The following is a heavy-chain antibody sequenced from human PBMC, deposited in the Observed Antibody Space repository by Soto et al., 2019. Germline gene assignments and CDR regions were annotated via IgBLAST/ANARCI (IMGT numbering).Heavy chain of an antibody. J-gene: IGHJ6*03. D-gene: IGHD6-13*01. Sequence: GGSLRLSCAASGFTFSSYAMSWVRQAPGKGLEWVSAISGSGGSTYYADSVKGRFTISRDNSKNTLYLQMNSLRAEDTAVYYCATGYSSSWMVYYYYYMDVWGKGTTVTVSS. CDR1: GFTFSSYA. CDR2: ISGSGGST. CDR3: ATGYSSSWMVYYYYYMDV. V-gene: IGHV3-23*01.